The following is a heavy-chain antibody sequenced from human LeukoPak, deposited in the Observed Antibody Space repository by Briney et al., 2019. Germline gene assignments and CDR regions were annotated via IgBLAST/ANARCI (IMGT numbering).Heavy chain of an antibody. D-gene: IGHD5-12*01. CDR2: INHSGST. CDR3: ARVRNGYTFAYFDY. V-gene: IGHV4-34*01. CDR1: GGSFSGYY. J-gene: IGHJ4*02. Sequence: PSETLSLTCAVYGGSFSGYYWSWIRQPPGKGLEWIGEINHSGSTNYNPSLKSRVTISVDTSKNQFSLKLSSATAADTAVYYCARVRNGYTFAYFDYWGQGTLVTVSS.